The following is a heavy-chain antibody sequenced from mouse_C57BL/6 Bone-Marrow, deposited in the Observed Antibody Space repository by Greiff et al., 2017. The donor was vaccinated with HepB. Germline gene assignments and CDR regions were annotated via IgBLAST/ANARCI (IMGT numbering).Heavy chain of an antibody. J-gene: IGHJ1*03. V-gene: IGHV1-18*01. CDR2: INPNNGGT. CDR3: AKRAYYGSSHWYFDV. D-gene: IGHD1-1*01. CDR1: GYTFTDYN. Sequence: EVQLQQSGPELVKPGASVKIPCKASGYTFTDYNMDWVKQSHGKSLEWIGDINPNNGGTIYNQKFKGKATLTVDKSSSTAYMELRSLTSEDTAVYYCAKRAYYGSSHWYFDVWGTGTTVTVSS.